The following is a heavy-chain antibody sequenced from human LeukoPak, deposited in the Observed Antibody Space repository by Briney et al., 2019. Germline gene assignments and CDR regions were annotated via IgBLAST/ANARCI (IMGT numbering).Heavy chain of an antibody. V-gene: IGHV3-33*01. CDR1: GFTFSSYG. Sequence: PGRSLRLSCAASGFTFSSYGMHWVRQAPGKGLEWVAVIWYDGSNKYYADSVKGRFTISRDNSKNTLYLQMNSLRAEDTAMYYCARDSPTGTHRYCYYYYMDVWGKGTTVTVSS. CDR2: IWYDGSNK. J-gene: IGHJ6*03. D-gene: IGHD1-1*01. CDR3: ARDSPTGTHRYCYYYYMDV.